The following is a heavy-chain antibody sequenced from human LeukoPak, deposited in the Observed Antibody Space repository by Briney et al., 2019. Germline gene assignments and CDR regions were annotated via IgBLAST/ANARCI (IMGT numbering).Heavy chain of an antibody. Sequence: GESLRLSCAASGFTFSSYWMSWVRQAPGKGLEWVANIKQDGSEKYYVDSVKGRFTISRDNAKNSLYLQMNSLRAEDTAVYYCARVVVVVIAMERRFDPWGQGTLVTVSS. CDR3: ARVVVVVIAMERRFDP. V-gene: IGHV3-7*01. D-gene: IGHD2-21*01. CDR1: GFTFSSYW. J-gene: IGHJ5*02. CDR2: IKQDGSEK.